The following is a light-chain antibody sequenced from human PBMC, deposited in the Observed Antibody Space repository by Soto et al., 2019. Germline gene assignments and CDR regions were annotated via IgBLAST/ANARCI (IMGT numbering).Light chain of an antibody. Sequence: QSVLTQPPSVSGAPGQRVTISCTGSSANVGAAYNVDWYQQLPGTAPKLLIYGNNNRPPGVPARFSGSKSGTSASLAIAGLQAEDEGDYYCQSYDSSLSGYVFGTGTKVTV. CDR1: SANVGAAYN. CDR3: QSYDSSLSGYV. V-gene: IGLV1-40*01. CDR2: GNN. J-gene: IGLJ1*01.